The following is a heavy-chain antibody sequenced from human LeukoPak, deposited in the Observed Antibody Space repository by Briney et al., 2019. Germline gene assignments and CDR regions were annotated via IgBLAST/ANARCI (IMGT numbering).Heavy chain of an antibody. CDR2: IYYSGSS. CDR3: ARGDYYGSGSYYGY. Sequence: PSETLSLTCNVSGGSLSGYHWSWIRQPPGKGLEWLGYIYYSGSSNYNPSLKSRVTMSADTSKNQFSLKLSSVTAADTAVYYCARGDYYGSGSYYGYWGQGTLVTVSS. V-gene: IGHV4-59*08. CDR1: GGSLSGYH. J-gene: IGHJ4*02. D-gene: IGHD3-10*01.